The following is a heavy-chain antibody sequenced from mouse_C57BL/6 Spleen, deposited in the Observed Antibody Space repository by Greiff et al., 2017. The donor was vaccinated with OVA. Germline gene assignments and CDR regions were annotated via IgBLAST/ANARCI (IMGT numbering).Heavy chain of an antibody. V-gene: IGHV2-9*01. D-gene: IGHD2-3*01. CDR2: IWGGGST. CDR3: AKTHDGYYEDYAMDY. CDR1: GFSFTSYG. J-gene: IGHJ4*01. Sequence: VQGVESGPGLVAPSQSLSITCTVSGFSFTSYGVDWVRQPPGKGLEWLGVIWGGGSTNYNSALMSRLSISKDNSKSQVFLKMNSLQTDDTAMYYCAKTHDGYYEDYAMDYWGQGTSVTVSS.